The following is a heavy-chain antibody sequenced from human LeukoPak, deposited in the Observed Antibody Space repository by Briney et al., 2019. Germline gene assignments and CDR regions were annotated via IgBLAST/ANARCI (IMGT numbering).Heavy chain of an antibody. D-gene: IGHD2-2*01. J-gene: IGHJ3*02. Sequence: GGSLRLSCAASGFTFSSYSMSWVRQAPGKGLEWVSYISSGSSTIYYADSVKGQFTISRDNAKNSLYLQMSSLRADDTAVYYCARARQGYCSSASCYSFDIWGQGTMLTVSS. V-gene: IGHV3-48*01. CDR1: GFTFSSYS. CDR2: ISSGSSTI. CDR3: ARARQGYCSSASCYSFDI.